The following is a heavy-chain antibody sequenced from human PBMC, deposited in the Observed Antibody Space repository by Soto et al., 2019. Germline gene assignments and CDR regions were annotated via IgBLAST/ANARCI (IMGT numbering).Heavy chain of an antibody. V-gene: IGHV3-23*01. D-gene: IGHD6-25*01. CDR3: ARSREIIASAGSFDY. CDR2: ISTGGGST. J-gene: IGHJ4*02. Sequence: EVQLLESGGGLVQPGGSLRLSCAASGFTFSSHVMSWVRQAPGKGLEWASGISTGGGSTDYADSGKGRFTISRDNSKNTLHLQMKSLRAEDTAVYYCARSREIIASAGSFDYWGQGTLVTVSS. CDR1: GFTFSSHV.